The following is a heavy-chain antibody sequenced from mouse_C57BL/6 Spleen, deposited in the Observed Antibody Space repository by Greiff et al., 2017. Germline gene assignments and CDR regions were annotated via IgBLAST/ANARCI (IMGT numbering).Heavy chain of an antibody. CDR3: ARYYGSSYDWYFDV. V-gene: IGHV1-55*01. D-gene: IGHD1-1*01. CDR2: IYPGSGST. Sequence: QVQLQQPGAELVKPGASVKMSCKASGYTFTSYWITWVKQRPGQGLEWIGDIYPGSGSTNYNEKFKSKATLTVDTSSSTAYMQLSSLTSEDSAVYYCARYYGSSYDWYFDVWGTGTTVTVSS. CDR1: GYTFTSYW. J-gene: IGHJ1*03.